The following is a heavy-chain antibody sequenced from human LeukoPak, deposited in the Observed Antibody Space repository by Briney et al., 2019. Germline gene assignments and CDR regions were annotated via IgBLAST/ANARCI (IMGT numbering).Heavy chain of an antibody. V-gene: IGHV4-59*01. CDR3: ARETSQKGAHYMDV. CDR1: GFTFSSYA. CDR2: IYYSGYT. Sequence: GSLRPSCAASGFTFSSYAMSWIRQPPGKGLEYIGYIYYSGYTNYNPSLKSRVTISVDTSKNQFSLKLSSVTAADTAVYYCARETSQKGAHYMDVWGKGTTVTISS. D-gene: IGHD3-16*01. J-gene: IGHJ6*03.